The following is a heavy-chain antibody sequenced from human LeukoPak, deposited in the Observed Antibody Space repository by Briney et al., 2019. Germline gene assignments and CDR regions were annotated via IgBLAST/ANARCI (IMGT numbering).Heavy chain of an antibody. Sequence: SETLSLTCTVSGGSTSSDYWRWIRQSPGKGLEWVGYVYNSGDTGKNPSLKSRVTILLDTSKNQCSLKLTSVSAADTAVYYCARLKLGAYFDLWGRGTLVTVSS. V-gene: IGHV4-59*08. J-gene: IGHJ2*01. CDR3: ARLKLGAYFDL. D-gene: IGHD3-16*01. CDR1: GGSTSSDY. CDR2: VYNSGDT.